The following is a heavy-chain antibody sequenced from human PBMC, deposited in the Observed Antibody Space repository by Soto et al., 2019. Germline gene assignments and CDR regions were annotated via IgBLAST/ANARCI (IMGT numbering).Heavy chain of an antibody. D-gene: IGHD1-26*01. V-gene: IGHV4-4*07. CDR1: GGSIRSYY. CDR3: AREGASGFGMDV. CDR2: VYTTGST. J-gene: IGHJ6*02. Sequence: PSETLSLTXNVSGGSIRSYYWSWVRQPAGKALEWIGRVYTTGSTNYNPSLRSRVSISVDTSKNQFSLTVTSVTAADTAVYYCAREGASGFGMDVWGQGTTVTVSS.